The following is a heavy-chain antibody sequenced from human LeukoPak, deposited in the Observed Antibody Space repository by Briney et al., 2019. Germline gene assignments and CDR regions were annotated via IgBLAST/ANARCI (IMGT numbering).Heavy chain of an antibody. CDR2: IYHSGST. CDR1: GYSISSGYY. CDR3: ASAMRPRYYDLWSGFSSDAFDI. J-gene: IGHJ3*02. V-gene: IGHV4-38-2*01. D-gene: IGHD3-3*01. Sequence: PSETLSLTCAVSGYSISSGYYWGWIRQPPGKGLEWIGSIYHSGSTYYNPSLKSRVTISVDTSKNQFSLKLSSVTAADTAVYYCASAMRPRYYDLWSGFSSDAFDIWGQGTMVTVSS.